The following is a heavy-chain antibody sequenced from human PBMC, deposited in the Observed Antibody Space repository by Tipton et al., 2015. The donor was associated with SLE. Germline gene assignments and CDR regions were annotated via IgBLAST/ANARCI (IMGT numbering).Heavy chain of an antibody. Sequence: TLSLTCAVSGGSISSSNWWSWVRQPPGKGLEWIGEITDSEITDFNPSLKSRVNISVDTSKNHFSLRLTSVTAADTAVYYCARVSGYSYGLRVPFDYWSQGTLVTVSS. CDR2: ITDSEIT. J-gene: IGHJ4*02. CDR3: ARVSGYSYGLRVPFDY. V-gene: IGHV4-4*02. D-gene: IGHD5-18*01. CDR1: GGSISSSNW.